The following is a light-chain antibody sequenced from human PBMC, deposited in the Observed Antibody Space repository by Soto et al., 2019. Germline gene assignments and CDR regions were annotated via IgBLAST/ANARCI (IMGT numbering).Light chain of an antibody. J-gene: IGKJ5*01. CDR1: QSLLNSNGYNY. V-gene: IGKV2-28*01. Sequence: DVVMTQSPLSLPVIPGEPASISCRSSQSLLNSNGYNYLDWYLQKPGQSPQLLIYLGSNRASGVPDRFSGSGSGTDFTLKISRVEAEDVGVYYCMQGSHWPPITFGQGTRLEIK. CDR2: LGS. CDR3: MQGSHWPPIT.